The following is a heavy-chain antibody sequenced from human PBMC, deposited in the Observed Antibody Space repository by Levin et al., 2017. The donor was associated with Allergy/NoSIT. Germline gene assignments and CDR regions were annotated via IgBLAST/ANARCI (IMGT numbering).Heavy chain of an antibody. CDR3: VKEFTPYGVIRSY. D-gene: IGHD3-3*01. Sequence: AGGSLRLSCSASGFAFSLYAMYWVRQAPGKGLQHVSTISRNGDRRYYADSVKGRFTISRDNSKNTLNLQMSRLRAEDTAGYYCVKEFTPYGVIRSYWGQGTLVSVSS. CDR1: GFAFSLYA. V-gene: IGHV3-64D*06. J-gene: IGHJ4*02. CDR2: ISRNGDRR.